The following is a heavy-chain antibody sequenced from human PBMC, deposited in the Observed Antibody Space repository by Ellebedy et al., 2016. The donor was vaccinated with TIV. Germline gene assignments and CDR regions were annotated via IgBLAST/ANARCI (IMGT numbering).Heavy chain of an antibody. CDR3: ARDGETVIYYYYYGMDV. CDR1: GYTFTSYA. D-gene: IGHD4-11*01. Sequence: ASVKVSCXASGYTFTSYAMHWVRQAPGQRLEWMGWINAGNGNTKYSQKFQGRVTITRDTSASTAYMELSSLRSEDTAVYYCARDGETVIYYYYYGMDVWGQGTTVTVSS. J-gene: IGHJ6*02. V-gene: IGHV1-3*01. CDR2: INAGNGNT.